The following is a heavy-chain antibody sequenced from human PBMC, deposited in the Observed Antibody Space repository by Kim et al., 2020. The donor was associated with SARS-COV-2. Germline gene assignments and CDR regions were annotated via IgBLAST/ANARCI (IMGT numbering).Heavy chain of an antibody. Sequence: GGSLRLSCAASGFTFSSYAMHWVRQAPGKGLEWVAVISYDGSNKYYADSVKGRFTISRDNSKNTLYLQMNSLRAEDTAVYYCARDDCGGDCAGAYYYYGMDVWGQGTTVTVSS. CDR1: GFTFSSYA. J-gene: IGHJ6*02. CDR2: ISYDGSNK. V-gene: IGHV3-30*04. CDR3: ARDDCGGDCAGAYYYYGMDV. D-gene: IGHD2-21*02.